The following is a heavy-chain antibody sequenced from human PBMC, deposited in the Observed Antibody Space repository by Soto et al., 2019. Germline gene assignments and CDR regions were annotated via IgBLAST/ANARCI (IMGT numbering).Heavy chain of an antibody. D-gene: IGHD3-9*01. J-gene: IGHJ3*02. CDR1: GFSLSTSGVG. CDR2: IYWDDDK. Sequence: QITLKESGPTLVKPTQTLTLTCTFSGFSLSTSGVGVGWIRQPPGKALEWLALIYWDDDKRYSPSLKSRLTITKDTSKNQVVLTMTIMDPVDTATYYCAHSKYDILTGDGAFDIWGQGTMVTVSS. CDR3: AHSKYDILTGDGAFDI. V-gene: IGHV2-5*02.